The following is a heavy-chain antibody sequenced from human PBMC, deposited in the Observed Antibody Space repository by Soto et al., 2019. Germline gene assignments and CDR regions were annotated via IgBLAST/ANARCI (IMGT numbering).Heavy chain of an antibody. CDR1: GFTVSNNY. V-gene: IGHV3-53*01. J-gene: IGHJ4*02. Sequence: EVQLVESGGGLIQPGGSLRLSCAVSGFTVSNNYMSWVRQAPGKGLEGVSVIYSGGYTAYGDSVKGRFTISRDNSKNTQYPQKNTLRPADPAVFFFATPPGGGGYWGQGTLVTVSS. D-gene: IGHD3-10*01. CDR2: IYSGGYT. CDR3: ATPPGGGGY.